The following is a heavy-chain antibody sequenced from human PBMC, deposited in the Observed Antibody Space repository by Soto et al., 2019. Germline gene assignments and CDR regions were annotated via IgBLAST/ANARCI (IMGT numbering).Heavy chain of an antibody. CDR2: IHYSGST. Sequence: LSLTCTVSYGSISSYYWSWIRQPPGKGLEWVGYIHYSGSTNYNPSLKSRVTISVDTSKNQFSLNLSSVTAADTAVYFCARGTGGWYFDYWGQGILVTVSS. V-gene: IGHV4-59*01. CDR1: YGSISSYY. CDR3: ARGTGGWYFDY. D-gene: IGHD6-19*01. J-gene: IGHJ4*02.